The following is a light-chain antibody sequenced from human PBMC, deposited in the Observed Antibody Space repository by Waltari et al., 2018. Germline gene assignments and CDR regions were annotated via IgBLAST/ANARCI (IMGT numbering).Light chain of an antibody. V-gene: IGKV3-20*01. CDR3: QHYVRLPVT. Sequence: IVLTQSPGTLSLSPGERATLACRASQRVSRTLAWYQQKPGQAPRLLIYGASTRAAGIPDRCSGSGSGTDFRLTISRLEPEDFAVYYCQHYVRLPVTFGQGTKVEIK. J-gene: IGKJ1*01. CDR1: QRVSRT. CDR2: GAS.